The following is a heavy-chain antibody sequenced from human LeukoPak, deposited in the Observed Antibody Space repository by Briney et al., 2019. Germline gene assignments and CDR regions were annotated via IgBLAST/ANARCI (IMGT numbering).Heavy chain of an antibody. Sequence: GGSLTLSCVASGYTFSSHGMHWVRQAPGKGLEWVAVLWYDGSTTYYADSVKGRFTISRDDSKNTLYLQMNSLRADDTAVYYCARDPQHSMDVWGQGTTVTVSS. CDR3: ARDPQHSMDV. CDR1: GYTFSSHG. D-gene: IGHD5-18*01. CDR2: LWYDGSTT. J-gene: IGHJ6*02. V-gene: IGHV3-33*01.